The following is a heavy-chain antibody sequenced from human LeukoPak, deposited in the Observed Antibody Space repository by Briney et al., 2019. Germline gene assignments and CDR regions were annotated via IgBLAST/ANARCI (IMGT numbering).Heavy chain of an antibody. V-gene: IGHV4-30-4*01. CDR3: ARGWGITLPY. J-gene: IGHJ4*02. CDR2: IYYSGST. Sequence: PSETLSLTCTVSGGSISSGDYYWSWIRQPPGKGLEWIGYIYYSGSTYYNPSLKSRVTISVDTSKNQFSLKLSFVTAADAAVYFCARGWGITLPYWGQGTLVTVSS. CDR1: GGSISSGDYY. D-gene: IGHD3-10*01.